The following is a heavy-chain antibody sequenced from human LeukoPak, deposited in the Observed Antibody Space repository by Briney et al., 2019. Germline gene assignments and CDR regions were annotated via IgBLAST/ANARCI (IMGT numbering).Heavy chain of an antibody. J-gene: IGHJ4*02. V-gene: IGHV3-21*01. Sequence: GGSLRLSCAASGFTFSSYHMTWVRQAPGKGLEWVSSISSSSSYIYYADSLKGRFTISRDNAKNSLYLQINSLRAEDTAVYYCSTSRFCSSTSCLFPFDNWGQGTLVTVSS. CDR3: STSRFCSSTSCLFPFDN. D-gene: IGHD2-2*01. CDR2: ISSSSSYI. CDR1: GFTFSSYH.